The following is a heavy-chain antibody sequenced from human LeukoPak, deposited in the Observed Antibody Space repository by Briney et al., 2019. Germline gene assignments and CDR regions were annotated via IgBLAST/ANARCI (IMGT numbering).Heavy chain of an antibody. CDR3: ARAPSNAHFDY. D-gene: IGHD3-3*02. V-gene: IGHV3-23*01. CDR1: GFTFSNYA. CDR2: ISGSGDST. Sequence: GGSLRLSCAASGFTFSNYAMRWVRQAPGKGLEWVSGISGSGDSTYYADSVKGRFTISRDNSKNTLYLQMNSLRAEDTAVYYCARAPSNAHFDYWGQGTLVTVSS. J-gene: IGHJ4*02.